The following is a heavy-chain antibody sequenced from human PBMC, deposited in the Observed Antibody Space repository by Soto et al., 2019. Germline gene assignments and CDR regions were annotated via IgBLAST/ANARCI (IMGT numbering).Heavy chain of an antibody. J-gene: IGHJ4*02. Sequence: PSETLSLTCTVSGGSISSSSYYWGWIRQPPGKGLEWIGSIYYSGSTYYNPSLKSRVTISVDTSKNQFSLKLSSVTAADTAVYYCASGRSNTDYCGGDCYRIDYWGQGTLVTVS. D-gene: IGHD2-21*02. CDR1: GGSISSSSYY. CDR2: IYYSGST. CDR3: ASGRSNTDYCGGDCYRIDY. V-gene: IGHV4-39*07.